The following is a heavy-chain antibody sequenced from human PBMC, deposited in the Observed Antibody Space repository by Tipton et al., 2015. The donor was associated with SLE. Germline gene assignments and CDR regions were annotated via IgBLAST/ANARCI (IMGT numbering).Heavy chain of an antibody. Sequence: TLSLTCTVSGGSISSSSYYWGWIRQPPGKGLEWIGSIYYSGSTYYNPSLKSRVTISVDTSKNQFSLKLSSVTAADTAVYYCARDLYGDYGTRWFDPWGQGTLVTVSS. CDR3: ARDLYGDYGTRWFDP. D-gene: IGHD4-17*01. CDR2: IYYSGST. J-gene: IGHJ5*02. CDR1: GGSISSSSYY. V-gene: IGHV4-39*02.